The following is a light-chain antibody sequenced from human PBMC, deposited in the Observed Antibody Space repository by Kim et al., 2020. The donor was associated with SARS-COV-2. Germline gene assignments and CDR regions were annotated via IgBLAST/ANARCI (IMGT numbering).Light chain of an antibody. CDR2: DAS. V-gene: IGKV1-5*01. J-gene: IGKJ5*01. CDR3: QHHSTYPIT. CDR1: QSIGGW. Sequence: SSVGDRVTITCRASQSIGGWLAWYQQKRGKAPKLLIYDASSVESGVPSRFSGSGSGTEFTLTISSLQPDDSATYYCQHHSTYPITFGQGTRLEIK.